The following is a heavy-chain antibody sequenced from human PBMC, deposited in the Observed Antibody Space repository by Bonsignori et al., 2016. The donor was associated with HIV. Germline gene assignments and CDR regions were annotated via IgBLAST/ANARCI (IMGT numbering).Heavy chain of an antibody. CDR3: AARRVAALDV. CDR2: IYYSGST. Sequence: WIRQPPGKGLEWIGYIYYSGSTNYNPSLKSRVTISVDTSKNQFSLKLSSVTAADTAVYYCAARRVAALDVWGKGTTVTVSS. D-gene: IGHD6-6*01. J-gene: IGHJ6*04. V-gene: IGHV4-59*01.